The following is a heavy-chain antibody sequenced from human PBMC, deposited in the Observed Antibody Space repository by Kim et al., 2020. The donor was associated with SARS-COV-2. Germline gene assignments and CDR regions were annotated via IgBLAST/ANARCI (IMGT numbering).Heavy chain of an antibody. CDR2: ST. CDR3: VKGAWLDY. J-gene: IGHJ4*02. Sequence: STYVAESVSGRFPVSRDSARNTLYLQMNSLRSAETAIYYCVKGAWLDYWGPGTLVTVSS. D-gene: IGHD5-12*01. V-gene: IGHV3-23*01.